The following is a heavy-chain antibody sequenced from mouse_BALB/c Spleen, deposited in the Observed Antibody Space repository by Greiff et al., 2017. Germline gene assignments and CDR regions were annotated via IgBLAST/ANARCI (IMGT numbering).Heavy chain of an antibody. J-gene: IGHJ4*01. D-gene: IGHD2-14*01. V-gene: IGHV5-17*02. Sequence: EVMLVESGGGLVQPGGSRKLSCAASGFTFSSFGMHWVRQAPEKGLEWVAYISSGSSTIYYADTVKGRFTISRDNPKNTLFLQMTSLRSEDTAMYYCARTEGYDYAMDYWGQGTSVTVSS. CDR1: GFTFSSFG. CDR2: ISSGSSTI. CDR3: ARTEGYDYAMDY.